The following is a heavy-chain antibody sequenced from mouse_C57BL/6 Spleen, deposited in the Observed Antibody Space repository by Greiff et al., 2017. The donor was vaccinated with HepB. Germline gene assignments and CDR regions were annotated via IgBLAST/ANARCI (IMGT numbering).Heavy chain of an antibody. CDR1: GFTFSDYG. J-gene: IGHJ1*03. V-gene: IGHV5-17*01. CDR3: ARPLPPYWYFDV. CDR2: ISSGSSTI. D-gene: IGHD2-1*01. Sequence: EVKVEESGGGLVKPGGSLKLSCAASGFTFSDYGMHWVRQAPEKGLEWVAYISSGSSTIYYADTVKGRFTISRDNAKNTLFLQMTSLRSEDTAMYYCARPLPPYWYFDVWGTGTTVTVSS.